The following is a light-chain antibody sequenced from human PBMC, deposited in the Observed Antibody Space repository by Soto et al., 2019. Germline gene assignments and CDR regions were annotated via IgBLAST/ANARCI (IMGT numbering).Light chain of an antibody. V-gene: IGKV3-15*01. CDR1: QSVGSG. J-gene: IGKJ2*01. CDR3: QQYNNWPPYT. CDR2: GAS. Sequence: EIVMTQSPATLSVSPGERATLSCRASQSVGSGLSWYQQKPGQAPRLLIYGASTRATGIPARFSGSGSGTEFTLTISSLQSEDYAVYYCQQYNNWPPYTFGQGTTVDIK.